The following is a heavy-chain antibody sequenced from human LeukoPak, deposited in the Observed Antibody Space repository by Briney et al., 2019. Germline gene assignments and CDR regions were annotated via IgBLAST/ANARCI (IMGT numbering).Heavy chain of an antibody. V-gene: IGHV3-53*01. CDR2: IYSGGST. CDR3: IGSGSTFDY. Sequence: GGSLRLSCAASGFIVSSNYMYWVRQTPGKGLEWVSVIYSGGSTYYADSVKGRFTISRHNSKNTLYLQMNSLRAEDTAVYYCIGSGSTFDYWGQGTLVTVSS. J-gene: IGHJ4*02. CDR1: GFIVSSNY. D-gene: IGHD2-15*01.